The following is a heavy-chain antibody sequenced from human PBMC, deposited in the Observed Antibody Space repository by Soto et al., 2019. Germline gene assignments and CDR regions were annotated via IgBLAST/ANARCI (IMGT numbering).Heavy chain of an antibody. D-gene: IGHD3-22*01. CDR2: IYYSGST. V-gene: IGHV4-31*03. J-gene: IGHJ3*02. CDR3: AREEHYDSSGPMDI. CDR1: GGSISRGGYY. Sequence: QVQLQESGPGLVKPSQTLSLTCTVSGGSISRGGYYWSWIRQHPGKGLEWIGSIYYSGSTYYNPSLKSRVTISVDTSKNQFSLKLSSVTAADTAVYYCAREEHYDSSGPMDIWGQGTMVTVSS.